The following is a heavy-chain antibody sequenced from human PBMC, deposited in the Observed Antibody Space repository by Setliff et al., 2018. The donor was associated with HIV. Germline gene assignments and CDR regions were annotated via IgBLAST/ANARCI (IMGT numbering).Heavy chain of an antibody. V-gene: IGHV3-30-3*01. CDR1: TFPFSNYD. D-gene: IGHD1-26*01. Sequence: GGSLRLSCAASTFPFSNYDIQWVRQAPGKGLEWVAFVSFEGGNKYYADSVKGRFTISRDISKNTVYLQMNGLRPEDTAVYFCVRGDVAFLGVLSPLAVWGQGTMVTVSS. J-gene: IGHJ3*01. CDR3: VRGDVAFLGVLSPLAV. CDR2: VSFEGGNK.